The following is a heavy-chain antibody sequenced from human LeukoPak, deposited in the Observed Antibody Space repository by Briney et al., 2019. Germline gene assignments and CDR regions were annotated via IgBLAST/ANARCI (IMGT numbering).Heavy chain of an antibody. J-gene: IGHJ4*02. CDR1: GFPFSNYW. V-gene: IGHV3-30*18. Sequence: GGSLRLSCTASGFPFSNYWMSWVRQAPGKGLEWVAVISHDGSNKYYADSVKGRFTISRDNSKNTLYLQMNSLRAEDTAVYYCAKESGSYHYYFDYWGQGTLVTVSS. CDR2: ISHDGSNK. CDR3: AKESGSYHYYFDY. D-gene: IGHD1-26*01.